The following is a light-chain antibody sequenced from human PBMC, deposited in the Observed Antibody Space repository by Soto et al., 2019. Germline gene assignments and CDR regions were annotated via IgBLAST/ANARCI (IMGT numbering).Light chain of an antibody. CDR3: AAWDDRLNDLV. CDR1: RSNIGSYDF. V-gene: IGLV2-8*01. J-gene: IGLJ2*01. Sequence: QSALTQPPSASGSPGQSVTISCAGSRSNIGSYDFVAWYQQHPGKAPKLIIYDVSERPSGVPDRFSGSKSGTAASLTVSGLQAEDEADYYCAAWDDRLNDLVFGGGTKLTVL. CDR2: DVS.